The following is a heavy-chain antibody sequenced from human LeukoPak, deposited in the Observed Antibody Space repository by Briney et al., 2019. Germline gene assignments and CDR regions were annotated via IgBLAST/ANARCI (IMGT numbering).Heavy chain of an antibody. CDR3: ARGKYGSGSSRQSY. Sequence: ASVKVSCKASGYTFTGHYMHWVRQAPGQGLEWMGWINPNSGGTNYAQKFQGRVTMTRDTSISTAYMELSRLRSDDTAVYYCARGKYGSGSSRQSYWGQGTLVTVSS. CDR1: GYTFTGHY. V-gene: IGHV1-2*02. D-gene: IGHD3-10*01. J-gene: IGHJ4*02. CDR2: INPNSGGT.